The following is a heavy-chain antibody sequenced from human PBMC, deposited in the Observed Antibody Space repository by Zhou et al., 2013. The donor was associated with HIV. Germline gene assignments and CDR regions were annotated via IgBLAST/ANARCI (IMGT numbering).Heavy chain of an antibody. CDR3: ARGRRDSIGGXIFGIVLTRDYYYYLDV. CDR1: GYTFNTYD. CDR2: INPNSGNT. V-gene: IGHV1-8*03. J-gene: IGHJ6*03. D-gene: IGHD3-3*01. Sequence: QVRLVQSGDEVKKPGASVKVSCKTTGYTFNTYDINWVRQATGEGLEWMGWINPNSGNTGYAQNFQGRVTISTNTSISTAYMELSSLSSEDTAVYYCARGRRDSIGGXIFGIVLTRDYYYYLDVWGKGTTVTVS.